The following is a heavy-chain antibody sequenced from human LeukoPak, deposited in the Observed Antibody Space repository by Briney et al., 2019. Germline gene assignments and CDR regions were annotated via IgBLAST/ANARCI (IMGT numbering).Heavy chain of an antibody. CDR3: ARGREDSSGYYFPDY. D-gene: IGHD3-22*01. CDR2: ISAYNGNT. CDR1: GGTFSSYA. J-gene: IGHJ4*02. Sequence: ASVKVSCKASGGTFSSYAISWVRQAPGRGLEWMGWISAYNGNTNYAQKLQGRVTMTTDTSTSTAYMELRSLRSDDTAVYYCARGREDSSGYYFPDYWGQGTLVTVSS. V-gene: IGHV1-18*01.